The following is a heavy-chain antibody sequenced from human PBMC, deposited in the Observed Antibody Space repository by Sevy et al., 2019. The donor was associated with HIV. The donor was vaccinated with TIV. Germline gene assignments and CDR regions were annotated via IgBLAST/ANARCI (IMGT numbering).Heavy chain of an antibody. CDR1: GFTFSNYA. CDR2: IWSDGAYQ. V-gene: IGHV3-33*01. CDR3: ARGGYYYDNADYYAFDS. Sequence: GGSLRLSCAAAGFTFSNYAMHWVRQAPGKGLEWVAIIWSDGAYQYHGDSVKGRFTISRDNSKNTLYLQMNNVRVEDTAVYYCARGGYYYDNADYYAFDSWGQGTLVTVSS. J-gene: IGHJ4*02. D-gene: IGHD3-22*01.